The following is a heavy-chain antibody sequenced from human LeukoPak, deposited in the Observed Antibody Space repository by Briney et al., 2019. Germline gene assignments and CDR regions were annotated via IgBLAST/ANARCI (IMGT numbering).Heavy chain of an antibody. CDR1: GFTVSSNQ. V-gene: IGHV3-21*01. CDR2: ISSSSSYI. D-gene: IGHD6-19*01. Sequence: GGSLRLSCVASGFTVSSNQITWVRQAPGKGLEWVSSISSSSSYIYYADPVKGRFTISRDNAKNSLYLQMNSLRAEDTAVYYCARGDYSSGSNDAFDIWGQGTMVTVSS. J-gene: IGHJ3*02. CDR3: ARGDYSSGSNDAFDI.